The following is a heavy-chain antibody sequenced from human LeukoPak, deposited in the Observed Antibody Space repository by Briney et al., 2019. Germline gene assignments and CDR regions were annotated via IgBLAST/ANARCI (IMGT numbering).Heavy chain of an antibody. V-gene: IGHV4-59*01. CDR3: ARTTEGGYTYGYFYYYYMDV. D-gene: IGHD5-18*01. J-gene: IGHJ6*03. CDR2: IHYSGST. CDR1: GGSISSYY. Sequence: SETLSLTCTVSGGSISSYYWSWIRQPPGKGLEWIGHIHYSGSTNYNPSLKSRFTISVDTSKNKFSLKLSSVTAADTAVYYCARTTEGGYTYGYFYYYYMDVWGKGTTVTISS.